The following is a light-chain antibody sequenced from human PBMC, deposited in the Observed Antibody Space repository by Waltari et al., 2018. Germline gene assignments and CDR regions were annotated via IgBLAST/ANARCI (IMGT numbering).Light chain of an antibody. Sequence: QSALTQPASVSGSLGQSISISCIGTSSDIGAYNHFSWYQQHPGKVPKLLIYEVSNRPSGVSDRFSGSKSGNTASLTISGLQAKDEADYYCSSYTTTTAWVFGGGTELTVL. V-gene: IGLV2-14*01. CDR3: SSYTTTTAWV. CDR1: SSDIGAYNH. CDR2: EVS. J-gene: IGLJ3*02.